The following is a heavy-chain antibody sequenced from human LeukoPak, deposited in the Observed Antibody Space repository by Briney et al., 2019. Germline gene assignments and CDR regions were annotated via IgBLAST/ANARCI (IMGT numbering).Heavy chain of an antibody. V-gene: IGHV3-23*01. J-gene: IGHJ3*02. CDR1: GFTFSSYA. Sequence: GGSLRLSCAASGFTFSSYAMSWVRQAPGKGLEWVSAISGSGGSTYYADSVKGRFTISRDNSKNSLYLQMNSLRAEDTALYHCARDQDYDHALDIWGQGTMVTVSS. CDR2: ISGSGGST. D-gene: IGHD4-17*01. CDR3: ARDQDYDHALDI.